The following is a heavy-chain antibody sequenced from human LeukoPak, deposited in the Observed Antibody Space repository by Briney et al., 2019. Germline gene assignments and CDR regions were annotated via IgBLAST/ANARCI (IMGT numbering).Heavy chain of an antibody. D-gene: IGHD3-16*01. V-gene: IGHV4-59*08. CDR1: GGSISSFY. CDR2: IYSRGAT. CDR3: ARLDGVN. Sequence: SETLSLTCTVSGGSISSFYCSWIRQPPGKGLEVIGYIYSRGATTYNPSLSNRVTMSVDTSKNQFSLKLSSVTAADTAVYYCARLDGVNWGQGTLVTVSS. J-gene: IGHJ4*02.